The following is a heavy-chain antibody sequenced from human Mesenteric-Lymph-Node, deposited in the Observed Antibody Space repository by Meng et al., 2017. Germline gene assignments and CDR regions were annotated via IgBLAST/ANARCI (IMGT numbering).Heavy chain of an antibody. J-gene: IGHJ4*02. CDR2: INHSGST. Sequence: QFQLQRWGAGLLKPPETWSPTCAVHGGSFSGYYWSWIRQPPGKGLEWIGEINHSGSTNYNPSLKSRVTISVDTSKNQFSLKLSSVTAADTAVYYCARTIGGADIVVVPAAYYFDYWGQGTLVTVSS. D-gene: IGHD2-2*01. CDR1: GGSFSGYY. CDR3: ARTIGGADIVVVPAAYYFDY. V-gene: IGHV4-34*01.